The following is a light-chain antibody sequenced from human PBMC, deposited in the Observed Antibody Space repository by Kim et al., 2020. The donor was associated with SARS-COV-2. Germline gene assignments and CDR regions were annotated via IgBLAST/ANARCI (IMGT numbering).Light chain of an antibody. CDR2: DVS. CDR3: SSYTSSSTRV. J-gene: IGLJ2*01. CDR1: GSDVGGYNY. Sequence: GQWITISGTGTGSDVGGYNYVSWYQQHPGEAPKLMIYDVSNRPSGVSNRFSGSKSGNTASLTISGLQAEDEADYCCSSYTSSSTRVFGGGTKLTVL. V-gene: IGLV2-14*03.